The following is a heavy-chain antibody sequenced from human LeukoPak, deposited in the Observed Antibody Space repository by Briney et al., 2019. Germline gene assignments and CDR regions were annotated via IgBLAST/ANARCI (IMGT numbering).Heavy chain of an antibody. CDR3: ARQSSIYYYGMDV. CDR2: IYYSGST. Sequence: SETLSLTCTDSGGSISSYYWSWIRQPPGKGLEWIGYIYYSGSTNYNPSLKSRVTISVDTSKNQFSLKLSSVTAADTAVYYCARQSSIYYYGMDVWGQGTTVTVSS. CDR1: GGSISSYY. V-gene: IGHV4-59*08. J-gene: IGHJ6*02.